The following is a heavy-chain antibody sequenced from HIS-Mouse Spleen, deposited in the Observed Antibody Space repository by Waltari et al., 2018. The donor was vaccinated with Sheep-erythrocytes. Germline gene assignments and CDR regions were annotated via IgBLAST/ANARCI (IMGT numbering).Heavy chain of an antibody. CDR1: GGTFSSYA. D-gene: IGHD1-26*01. Sequence: QVQLVQSGAEVKKPGSSVKVSCKASGGTFSSYAISWVRQATGQGLEWMGRIIPILGIANYEQKFQGSVTITADKSTSTAYMELSSLRSEDTAVYYCAQTGATTPHFDYWGQGTLVTVSS. J-gene: IGHJ4*02. V-gene: IGHV1-69*04. CDR2: IIPILGIA. CDR3: AQTGATTPHFDY.